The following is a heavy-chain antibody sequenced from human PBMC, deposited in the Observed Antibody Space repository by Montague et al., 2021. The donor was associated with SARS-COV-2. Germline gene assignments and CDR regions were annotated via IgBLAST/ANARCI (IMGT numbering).Heavy chain of an antibody. CDR2: IYHNGNT. J-gene: IGHJ4*02. V-gene: IGHV4-39*01. CDR1: GDSITNTRYF. D-gene: IGHD1-7*01. CDR3: AGELNYFFDY. Sequence: SETLSLTCNVSGDSITNTRYFWGWIRQPPGKALEWIGSIYHNGNTYYNPSLERRALLSIDTSKNQFSLRLSSVIASDTAVYYCAGELNYFFDYWGQGSLVSVSS.